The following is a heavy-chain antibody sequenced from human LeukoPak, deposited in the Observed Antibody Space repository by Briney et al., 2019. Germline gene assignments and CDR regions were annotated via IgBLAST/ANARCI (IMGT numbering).Heavy chain of an antibody. CDR3: ARESYGSGSYIAFDI. D-gene: IGHD3-10*01. J-gene: IGHJ3*02. Sequence: SETLSLTCAVYGGSFSGYYWSWIRQPPGKGLEWIGEINHSGSTNYNPSLKSRATISVDTSKNQFSLKLSSVTAADTAVYYCARESYGSGSYIAFDIWGQGTMVTVSS. CDR2: INHSGST. V-gene: IGHV4-34*01. CDR1: GGSFSGYY.